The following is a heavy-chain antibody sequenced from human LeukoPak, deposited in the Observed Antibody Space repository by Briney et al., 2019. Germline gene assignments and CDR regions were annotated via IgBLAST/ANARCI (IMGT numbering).Heavy chain of an antibody. D-gene: IGHD5-18*01. V-gene: IGHV1-2*02. CDR3: ARSGYIYGLDY. CDR2: IRYNSGGT. Sequence: ASVKVSCVASGYTFCGYYIHWVLQAPGQGLEWMGWIRYNSGGTNYAQKFQGRVTMTRDTSISTVYMELSRLTSDDTAVYYCARSGYIYGLDYWGQGTLVTVSS. J-gene: IGHJ4*02. CDR1: GYTFCGYY.